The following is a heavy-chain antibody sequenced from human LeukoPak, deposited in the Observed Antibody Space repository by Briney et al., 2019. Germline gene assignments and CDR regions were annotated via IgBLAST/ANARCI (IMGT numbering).Heavy chain of an antibody. CDR3: AKVQLGIGVDY. Sequence: GGSLKLSCAASGLTFSSQAMSWVRQAPGKGLEWVSGISDGGSRTYYADSVKGRFTISRDDSKNTLYLQMNSLRAEDTAVYYCAKVQLGIGVDYWGQGTLVTVSS. CDR1: GLTFSSQA. D-gene: IGHD7-27*01. V-gene: IGHV3-23*01. CDR2: ISDGGSRT. J-gene: IGHJ4*02.